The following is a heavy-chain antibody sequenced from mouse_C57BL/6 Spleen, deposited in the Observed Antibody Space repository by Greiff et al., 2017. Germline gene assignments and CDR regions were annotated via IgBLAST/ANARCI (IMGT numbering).Heavy chain of an antibody. V-gene: IGHV2-2*01. Sequence: QVQLQQSGPGLVQPSQCLSITCTVSGFSLTSSGVHWVRQSPGKGLEWLGVIWSGGGTDYNAAFISRLSISKDNSKSQVFFKMTRLQAYDTAIYYCARTSGYFDVWGTGTTVTVSS. CDR1: GFSLTSSG. CDR2: IWSGGGT. J-gene: IGHJ1*03. CDR3: ARTSGYFDV.